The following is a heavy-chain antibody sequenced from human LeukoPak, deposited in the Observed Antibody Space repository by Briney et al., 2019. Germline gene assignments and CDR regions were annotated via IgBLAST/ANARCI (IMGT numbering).Heavy chain of an antibody. J-gene: IGHJ4*02. CDR1: GFTFSSYA. D-gene: IGHD3-22*01. CDR3: AREYYYDSTFDY. Sequence: GGSLRLSCAASGFTFSSYAMSWVRQAPGKGLEWVSSISSSSSYIYYADSVKGRFTISRDNAKNSLYLQMSSLRAEDTALYYCAREYYYDSTFDYWGQGTLVTVSS. V-gene: IGHV3-21*06. CDR2: ISSSSSYI.